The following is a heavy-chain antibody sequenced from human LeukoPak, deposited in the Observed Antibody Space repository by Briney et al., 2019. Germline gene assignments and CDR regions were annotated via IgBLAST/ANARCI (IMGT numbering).Heavy chain of an antibody. Sequence: SETLSLTCTVSGGSISSYYWSWIRQPAGKGLEWVGRIYTSGSTNYNASLKSRVSMSVDTSKNQFPLKLSSVTAADTAVFYCARENSGSYREFDYWGQGTLVTVSS. CDR3: ARENSGSYREFDY. CDR2: IYTSGST. CDR1: GGSISSYY. V-gene: IGHV4-4*07. J-gene: IGHJ4*02. D-gene: IGHD1-26*01.